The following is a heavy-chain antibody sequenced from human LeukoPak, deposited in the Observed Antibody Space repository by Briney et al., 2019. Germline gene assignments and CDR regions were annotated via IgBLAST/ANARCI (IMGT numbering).Heavy chain of an antibody. Sequence: SETLSLTCTVSGGSISSYYWSWIRQPPGRGLEWLGYVYHSGGAYYNPSLKTPVTISIDRSKNQFSLKLSSVTAADTAVYYCARDCVKVTTGSDRFDYWGQGTLVTVSS. J-gene: IGHJ4*02. CDR1: GGSISSYY. CDR3: ARDCVKVTTGSDRFDY. CDR2: VYHSGGA. D-gene: IGHD4-17*01. V-gene: IGHV4-59*12.